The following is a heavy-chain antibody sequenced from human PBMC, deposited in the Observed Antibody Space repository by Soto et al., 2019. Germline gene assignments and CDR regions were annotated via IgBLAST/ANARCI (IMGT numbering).Heavy chain of an antibody. J-gene: IGHJ3*02. D-gene: IGHD3-22*01. CDR3: ARDPKRGYYDSSGVNDAFDI. V-gene: IGHV1-18*01. CDR2: ISAYDDNT. CDR1: GYTFTRYG. Sequence: ASVKVSCKASGYTFTRYGISWVRQAPGQGLEWMGYISAYDDNTRSAQKFQGRVTMTKDTSTSTAYMELRSLRSDDTAIYYCARDPKRGYYDSSGVNDAFDIWGQGTMVTV.